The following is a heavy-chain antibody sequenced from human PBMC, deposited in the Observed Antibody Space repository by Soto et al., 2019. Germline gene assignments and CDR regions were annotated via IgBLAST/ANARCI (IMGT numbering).Heavy chain of an antibody. CDR3: AKAMGPAWLARFDY. Sequence: EVQLVESGGGLVQPGRSLRLSCAASGFTFDGYAMHWVRQAPGKGLEWVSGISWNSGSIGYADSVEGRITISRDNTKNSLYLQMNSLSGEDTALYYCAKAMGPAWLARFDYWGQGTLVTVSS. D-gene: IGHD3-9*01. CDR2: ISWNSGSI. CDR1: GFTFDGYA. V-gene: IGHV3-9*01. J-gene: IGHJ4*02.